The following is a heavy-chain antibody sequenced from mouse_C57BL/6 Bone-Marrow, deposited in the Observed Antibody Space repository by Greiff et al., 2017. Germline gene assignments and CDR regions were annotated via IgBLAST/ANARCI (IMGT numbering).Heavy chain of an antibody. CDR1: GYTFTNYW. D-gene: IGHD1-1*01. J-gene: IGHJ2*01. Sequence: QVQLKQSGAELVRPGTSVKMSCKASGYTFTNYWIGWAKQRPGHGLEWIGDIYPGGGYTNYNEKFKGKATLTADKSSSTAYMQFSSLTSEDSAIYYCARRYGSSFDYWGQGTTLTVSS. CDR3: ARRYGSSFDY. V-gene: IGHV1-63*01. CDR2: IYPGGGYT.